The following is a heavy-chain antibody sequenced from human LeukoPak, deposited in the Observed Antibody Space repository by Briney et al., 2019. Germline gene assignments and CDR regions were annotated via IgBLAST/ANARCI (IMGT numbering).Heavy chain of an antibody. CDR3: ARLLVRGVIPY. CDR2: IYYSGST. Sequence: PSETLSLTCTVSGGSISSYYWGWIRQPPGKGLEWIGSIYYSGSTYYNPSLKSRVTISVDTSKNQFSLKLSSVTAADTAVYYCARLLVRGVIPYWGQGTLVTVSS. J-gene: IGHJ4*02. D-gene: IGHD3-10*01. CDR1: GGSISSYY. V-gene: IGHV4-39*01.